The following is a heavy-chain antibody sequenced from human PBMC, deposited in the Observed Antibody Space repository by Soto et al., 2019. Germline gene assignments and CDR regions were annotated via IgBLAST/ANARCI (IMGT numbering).Heavy chain of an antibody. Sequence: QVQLVQSGAEVKKPGASVKVSCKASGYTFTSYAMHWVRQAPGQRLEWMGWINAGNGNTKYSQKFQGRVTITRDTSERTADRELSTLRSDARAVYYSARDPPRGHRNIVVVPASSYGMDVWGQGTTVTVSS. CDR3: ARDPPRGHRNIVVVPASSYGMDV. D-gene: IGHD2-2*01. CDR2: INAGNGNT. V-gene: IGHV1-3*01. J-gene: IGHJ6*02. CDR1: GYTFTSYA.